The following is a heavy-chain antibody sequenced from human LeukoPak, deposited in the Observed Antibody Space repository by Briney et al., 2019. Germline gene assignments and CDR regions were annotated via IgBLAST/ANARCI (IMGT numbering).Heavy chain of an antibody. Sequence: TATLSLTCSASGASISSGSNYWGWISQPPGKTLEWIGSIYSSGSTYYNPSLKSRVIIIIDTPKNHFSLTLSSVTAADTAVYYCARSDGYGLVGIWGQGTMVTVSS. CDR1: GASISSGSNY. V-gene: IGHV4-39*07. J-gene: IGHJ3*02. D-gene: IGHD3-10*01. CDR3: ARSDGYGLVGI. CDR2: IYSSGST.